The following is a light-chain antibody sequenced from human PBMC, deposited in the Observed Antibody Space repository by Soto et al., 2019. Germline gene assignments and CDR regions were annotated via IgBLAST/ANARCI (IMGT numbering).Light chain of an antibody. CDR1: QSISSY. Sequence: EIQMTQSPSTLSASVGYRVTITSLASQSISSYLNWYQQKPGKAPKLLIYAASSLQSGVPSRFSGSGSGTDFTLTISSLQPEDFATYYCQQSYSTPWTFGQGTKVDIK. J-gene: IGKJ1*01. CDR3: QQSYSTPWT. CDR2: AAS. V-gene: IGKV1-39*01.